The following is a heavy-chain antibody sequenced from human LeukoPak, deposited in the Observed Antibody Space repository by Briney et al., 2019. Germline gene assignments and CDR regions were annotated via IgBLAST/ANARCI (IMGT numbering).Heavy chain of an antibody. D-gene: IGHD3-3*01. Sequence: AASVKVSCKASGYTFSNYGISWVRQAPGQGLEWMGWISSYNDNTNYAQKLQGRVTMTTDTSTSTAYMELSRLRSDDTAVYYCARDYYDFWSGYSSLFDYWGQGTLVTVSS. J-gene: IGHJ4*02. CDR1: GYTFSNYG. CDR2: ISSYNDNT. V-gene: IGHV1-18*01. CDR3: ARDYYDFWSGYSSLFDY.